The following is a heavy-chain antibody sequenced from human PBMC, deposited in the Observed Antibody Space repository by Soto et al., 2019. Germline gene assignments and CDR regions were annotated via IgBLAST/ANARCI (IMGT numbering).Heavy chain of an antibody. D-gene: IGHD3-10*01. J-gene: IGHJ4*02. CDR3: ARGRRSFYVDS. CDR1: GYTFINYD. CDR2: MNPSNGNA. V-gene: IGHV1-8*01. Sequence: AASVKVSCKTSGYTFINYDINWVRQAPGQGLEWMGWMNPSNGNAVYAQNFQGRVTMTGNTSMNTAYLDLGSLTFADTAIYYCARGRRSFYVDSWGQGTLVTVSS.